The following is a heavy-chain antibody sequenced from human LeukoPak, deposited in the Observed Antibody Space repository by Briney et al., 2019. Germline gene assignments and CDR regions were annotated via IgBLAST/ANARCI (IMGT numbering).Heavy chain of an antibody. J-gene: IGHJ4*02. V-gene: IGHV3-33*01. CDR3: AREYTTGGYSYGLDY. D-gene: IGHD5-18*01. CDR1: GFTFSIYG. Sequence: GGSLRLSCAASGFTFSIYGMHWVRQAPGKGLEWVAVIWYDGTNKYYADSVKGRLTISRDNSKNTQYLQMNSLRAEDTALYYCAREYTTGGYSYGLDYWGQGTLVTVSS. CDR2: IWYDGTNK.